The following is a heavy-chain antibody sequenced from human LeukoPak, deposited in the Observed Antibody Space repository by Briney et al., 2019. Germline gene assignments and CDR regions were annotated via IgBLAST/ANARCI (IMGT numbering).Heavy chain of an antibody. J-gene: IGHJ5*02. CDR2: IYYSGSN. D-gene: IGHD6-13*01. V-gene: IGHV4-59*01. Sequence: NPSETLSLTCTVSGGSISSYYWSWIRQPPGKGLEWIGYIYYSGSNNYNPSLKSRVTISVDTSKNQFSLKLSSVTAADTAVYYCARSYGSSWNWFDPWGQGTLVTVSS. CDR3: ARSYGSSWNWFDP. CDR1: GGSISSYY.